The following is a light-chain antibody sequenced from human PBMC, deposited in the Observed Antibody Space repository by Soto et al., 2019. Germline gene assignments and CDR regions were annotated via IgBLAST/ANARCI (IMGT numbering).Light chain of an antibody. V-gene: IGKV2-28*01. Sequence: EIVMTQSPLSLIVTPGEPASISCKSSQSLQHNNGNTLLDWYMQKPGQSPQLLIYLASRRAPGAPDRVSGSGSGTDFTLRISTVEADDAAIYYCMQALQTPRTFGQGTKLEI. CDR3: MQALQTPRT. J-gene: IGKJ1*01. CDR2: LAS. CDR1: QSLQHNNGNTL.